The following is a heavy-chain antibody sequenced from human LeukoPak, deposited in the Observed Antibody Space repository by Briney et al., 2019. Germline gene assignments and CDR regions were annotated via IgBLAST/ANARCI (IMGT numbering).Heavy chain of an antibody. Sequence: SETLSLTCTVSGGSISSSSSYWGWIRQPPGKGLEWIGSIYYSGSTYYNPSLKSRVTISVDTSKNQFSLKLSSVTAADTAVYYCARHSSGSYWAYYFDYWGQGTLVTVSS. CDR3: ARHSSGSYWAYYFDY. D-gene: IGHD1-26*01. J-gene: IGHJ4*02. CDR1: GGSISSSSSY. V-gene: IGHV4-39*01. CDR2: IYYSGST.